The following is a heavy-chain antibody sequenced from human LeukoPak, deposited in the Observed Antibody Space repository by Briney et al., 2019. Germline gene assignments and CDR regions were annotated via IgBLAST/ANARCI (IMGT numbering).Heavy chain of an antibody. CDR3: ARHVAASVWFDP. D-gene: IGHD2-21*01. V-gene: IGHV1-2*02. J-gene: IGHJ5*02. CDR2: INPNNGGT. CDR1: GYTFTGYY. Sequence: ASVKVSCKASGYTFTGYYLHWVRQAPGQGLEWMGWINPNNGGTYYAQTFQGRVTMTRDTSISTAYMEVSRLRSDDTAIYYCARHVAASVWFDPWGQGTLVTASS.